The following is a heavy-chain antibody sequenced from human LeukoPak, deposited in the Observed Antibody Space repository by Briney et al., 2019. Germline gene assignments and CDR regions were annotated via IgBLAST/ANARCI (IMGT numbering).Heavy chain of an antibody. CDR1: GYTFTGYY. J-gene: IGHJ5*02. D-gene: IGHD6-6*01. Sequence: ASVKVSCKASGYTFTGYYMHWVRQAPEQGLEWMGWINPNSGGTNYAQKFQGRVTMTRDTSISTAYMELSRLRSDDTAVYYCATPPSYSSSSGSLNWFDPWGQGTLVTVSS. V-gene: IGHV1-2*02. CDR3: ATPPSYSSSSGSLNWFDP. CDR2: INPNSGGT.